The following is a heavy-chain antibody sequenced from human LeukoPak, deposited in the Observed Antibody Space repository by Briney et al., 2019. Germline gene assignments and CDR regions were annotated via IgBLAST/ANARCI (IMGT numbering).Heavy chain of an antibody. J-gene: IGHJ4*02. D-gene: IGHD1-26*01. CDR2: IYYSGST. CDR1: GGSIINYY. Sequence: SETLSLTCTVSGGSIINYYWSWIRQPPGKGLEWIGYIYYSGSTKYNPSLESRVTISVDTSKNQFSLKLSSVTAADTAVYYCARVLHSGYSDYWGQGTLVTVSS. V-gene: IGHV4-59*01. CDR3: ARVLHSGYSDY.